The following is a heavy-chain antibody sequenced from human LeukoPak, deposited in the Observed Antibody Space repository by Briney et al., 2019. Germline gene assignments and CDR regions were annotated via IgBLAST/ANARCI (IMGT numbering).Heavy chain of an antibody. D-gene: IGHD6-13*01. CDR1: GFTFSSYS. J-gene: IGHJ4*02. CDR3: ARGLPYSISDY. CDR2: ISSSGTYK. V-gene: IGHV3-21*01. Sequence: GGSLRLSCAVSGFTFSSYSMSWVRQAPGKGLEWVSSISSSGTYKYYADSVKGRFTISRDNSKNTVNLQMNSLRVEDTAVYYCARGLPYSISDYWGQGTLVSVSS.